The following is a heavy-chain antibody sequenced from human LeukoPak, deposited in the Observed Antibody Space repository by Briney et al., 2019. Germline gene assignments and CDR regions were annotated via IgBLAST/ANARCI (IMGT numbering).Heavy chain of an antibody. V-gene: IGHV3-21*01. CDR2: ISSSTIYM. Sequence: GSLRLSCAASGFTFSSYSMNWVRQAPGKGLEWVSSISSSTIYMDYSDSVRGRFTISRDNAENSLYLQMNSLRAEDTAVYYCARGVFGYDFDYWGQGTLATVSS. CDR1: GFTFSSYS. CDR3: ARGVFGYDFDY. D-gene: IGHD5-18*01. J-gene: IGHJ4*02.